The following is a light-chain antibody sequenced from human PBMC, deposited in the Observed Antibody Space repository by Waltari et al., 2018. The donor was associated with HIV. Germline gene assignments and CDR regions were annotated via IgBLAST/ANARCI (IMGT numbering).Light chain of an antibody. CDR3: QQYYSTPWT. V-gene: IGKV4-1*01. CDR1: QSVLYSSNNKNY. CDR2: WAS. J-gene: IGKJ1*01. Sequence: DIVMTQSPDSLAVSLGERATINCQSSQSVLYSSNNKNYLAWYQQKPGQPPKLLIYWASTRESGVPDRSSGSGSGTDFTLTISSLQAEDVAVYYCQQYYSTPWTFGQGTKVEIK.